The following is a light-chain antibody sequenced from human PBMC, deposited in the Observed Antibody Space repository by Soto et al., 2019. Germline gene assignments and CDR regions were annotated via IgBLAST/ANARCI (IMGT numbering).Light chain of an antibody. V-gene: IGKV3-20*01. CDR1: QSVRSER. CDR2: GAS. CDR3: QEYDGAPPVT. Sequence: EIVLTQSPDTLSLSPGERATLSCRASQSVRSERLAWYQQKPGQAPRLVIFGASTRATGIPERFSGSGSGTHFTLTITSLEPEDFAVYYCQEYDGAPPVTFGLGTRLEI. J-gene: IGKJ5*01.